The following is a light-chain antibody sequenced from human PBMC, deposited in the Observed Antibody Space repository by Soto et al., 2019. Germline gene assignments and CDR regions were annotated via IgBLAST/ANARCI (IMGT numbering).Light chain of an antibody. Sequence: SVLTQPPSASGSPGQSVTISCTGTSSDVGGYNYVSWYQQHPGKAPKLMISEVSKRPSGVPDRFSGSKSGNTASLTVSGLQAEDEAGYYCSSFAGNNNLVFGGGTKLTVL. CDR1: SSDVGGYNY. CDR3: SSFAGNNNLV. J-gene: IGLJ2*01. V-gene: IGLV2-8*01. CDR2: EVS.